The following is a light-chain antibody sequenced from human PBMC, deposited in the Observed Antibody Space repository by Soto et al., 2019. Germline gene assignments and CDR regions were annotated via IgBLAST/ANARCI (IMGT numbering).Light chain of an antibody. J-gene: IGKJ1*01. Sequence: DIQMTQSPSSLSASVGDRVTITCRASQGISNYLAWYQQKPGKVPKLLIYAASTLQSGVLSRFSGSGSGTDFTLTISSLQPEDGATYYCQKYNSAPRTFGQGTKVEIK. CDR3: QKYNSAPRT. CDR1: QGISNY. V-gene: IGKV1-27*01. CDR2: AAS.